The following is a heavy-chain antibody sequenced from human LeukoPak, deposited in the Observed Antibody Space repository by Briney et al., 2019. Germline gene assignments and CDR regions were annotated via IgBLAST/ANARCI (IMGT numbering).Heavy chain of an antibody. CDR1: GFTFSSYA. CDR2: ISYDGSNK. D-gene: IGHD3-9*01. Sequence: GGSLRLSCAASGFTFSSYAMPWVRQAPGKGLEWVAVISYDGSNKYYADSVKGRFTISRDNSKNTLYLQMNSLRAEDTAVYYCARAAKPGYDILTGYHYWGQGTLVTVSS. V-gene: IGHV3-30-3*01. J-gene: IGHJ4*02. CDR3: ARAAKPGYDILTGYHY.